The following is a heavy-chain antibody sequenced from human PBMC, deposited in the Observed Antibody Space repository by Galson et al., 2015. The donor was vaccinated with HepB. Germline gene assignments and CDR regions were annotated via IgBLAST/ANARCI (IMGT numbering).Heavy chain of an antibody. V-gene: IGHV3-23*01. J-gene: IGHJ4*02. CDR2: ISGAGGST. D-gene: IGHD3-10*01. CDR1: GFGFGHYA. CDR3: AKGSDYYGSGTYHNGALYSDH. Sequence: SLRLSCAGSGFGFGHYAMSWASQAPGKGLEWLSAISGAGGSTYYANSVRGRFTIARDHSKNTLYLQMNGLRAEDTAVYYCAKGSDYYGSGTYHNGALYSDHWGQGTLVTVSS.